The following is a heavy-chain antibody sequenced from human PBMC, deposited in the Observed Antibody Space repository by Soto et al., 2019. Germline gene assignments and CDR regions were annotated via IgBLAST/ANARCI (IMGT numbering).Heavy chain of an antibody. D-gene: IGHD2-15*01. CDR1: GFTFSSYG. V-gene: IGHV3-33*01. CDR3: ARDPGDIVVVVAATDAFDI. CDR2: IWYDGSNK. Sequence: PGGSLRLSCAASGFTFSSYGMHWVRQAPGKGLEWVAVIWYDGSNKYYADSVKGRFTISRDNSKNTLYLQMNSLRAEDTAVYYCARDPGDIVVVVAATDAFDIWGQGTMVTVSS. J-gene: IGHJ3*02.